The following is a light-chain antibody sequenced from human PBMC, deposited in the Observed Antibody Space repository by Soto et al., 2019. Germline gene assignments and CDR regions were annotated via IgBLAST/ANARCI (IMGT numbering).Light chain of an antibody. CDR1: QSVSSY. CDR3: QQRSNWPRT. V-gene: IGKV3-11*01. CDR2: DAS. Sequence: EIVLTQSPATLSSSPGEIATLSCRASQSVSSYLAWYQQKPGQAPRLLIYDASDRATGIPARFSGSGSGTGFTLTISSIAPDDFAVYYCQQRSNWPRTFGEGTKVAIK. J-gene: IGKJ1*01.